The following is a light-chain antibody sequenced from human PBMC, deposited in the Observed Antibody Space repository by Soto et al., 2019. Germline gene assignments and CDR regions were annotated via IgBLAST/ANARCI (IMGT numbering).Light chain of an antibody. CDR1: SSDVGYYNY. CDR2: EVS. Sequence: QSVLTQPASVSGSPGQSITISCTGTSSDVGYYNYVSWFQQYPGKAPKLMISEVSNRPSGVSNRFSGSKSGNTASLTISGLQAEDEAHYYCISYTTSSTDVFGTGTKLTVL. V-gene: IGLV2-14*01. J-gene: IGLJ1*01. CDR3: ISYTTSSTDV.